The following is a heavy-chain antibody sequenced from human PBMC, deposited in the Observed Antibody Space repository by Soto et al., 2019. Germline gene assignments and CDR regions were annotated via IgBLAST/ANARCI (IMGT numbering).Heavy chain of an antibody. Sequence: QEQLVQSGAEVKKPGSSVQVSCKASGVTFSDYGISWVRQAPGQGLEWMGGIIPISGRVYYAEKFQGRVTITADRSTNTAYVEITSLRSDDTDVYYCARGPPFDSFSLWGPGTLVTVSS. CDR2: IIPISGRV. CDR1: GVTFSDYG. D-gene: IGHD2-21*01. CDR3: ARGPPFDSFSL. V-gene: IGHV1-69*06. J-gene: IGHJ3*01.